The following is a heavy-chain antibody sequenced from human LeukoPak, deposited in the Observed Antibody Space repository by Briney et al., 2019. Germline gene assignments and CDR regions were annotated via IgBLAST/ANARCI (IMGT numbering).Heavy chain of an antibody. CDR3: ARDPRPNYGDYDVYFDY. J-gene: IGHJ4*02. Sequence: PGRSLRLSCAASGFTFSSYGMHWVRQAPGKGLEWVAFIRYDGSNKYYADSVKGRFTISRDNSKNTLYLQMNSLRAEDTAVYYCARDPRPNYGDYDVYFDYWGQGTLVTVSS. CDR1: GFTFSSYG. V-gene: IGHV3-30*02. CDR2: IRYDGSNK. D-gene: IGHD4-17*01.